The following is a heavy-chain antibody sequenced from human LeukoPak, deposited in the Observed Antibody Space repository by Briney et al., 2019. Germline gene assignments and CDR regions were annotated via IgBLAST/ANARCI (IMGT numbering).Heavy chain of an antibody. CDR1: GYTFTSYG. V-gene: IGHV1-18*01. J-gene: IGHJ6*03. D-gene: IGHD6-19*01. CDR3: ARTGLYSSGWYDTYYYYYMDV. CDR2: ISAYNGNT. Sequence: GASVKVSCKASGYTFTSYGTSWVRQAPGQGLEWMGWISAYNGNTNYAQKLQGRVTMTTDTSTSTAYMELRSLRSDDTAVYYCARTGLYSSGWYDTYYYYYMDVWGKGTTVTVSS.